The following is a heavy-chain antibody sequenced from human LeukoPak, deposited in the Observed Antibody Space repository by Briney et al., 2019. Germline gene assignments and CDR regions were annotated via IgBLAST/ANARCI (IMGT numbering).Heavy chain of an antibody. CDR1: GFTFSSYS. CDR3: ARDSYYGSGSYYFDY. CDR2: ISSSSSYI. Sequence: GGSLRLSCAASGFTFSSYSMNWVRQAPGKGLEWDSSISSSSSYIYYADSVKGRFTISRDNAKNSLYLQMNSLRAEDTAVYYCARDSYYGSGSYYFDYWGQGTLVTVSS. D-gene: IGHD3-10*01. J-gene: IGHJ4*02. V-gene: IGHV3-21*01.